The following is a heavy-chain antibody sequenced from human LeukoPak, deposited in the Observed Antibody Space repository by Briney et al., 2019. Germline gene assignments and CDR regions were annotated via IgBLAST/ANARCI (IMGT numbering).Heavy chain of an antibody. CDR3: ARGLGYSYGYGIDY. CDR1: GFIFSSYA. J-gene: IGHJ4*02. Sequence: GGSLRLSCAASGFIFSSYAMHWVRQAPVKGLEWVAIIWFDGSNKYHADSVKGRFTISRDNSKNALYLQMNSLRAEDTALYYCARGLGYSYGYGIDYWGQGTLVTVSS. CDR2: IWFDGSNK. V-gene: IGHV3-33*01. D-gene: IGHD5-18*01.